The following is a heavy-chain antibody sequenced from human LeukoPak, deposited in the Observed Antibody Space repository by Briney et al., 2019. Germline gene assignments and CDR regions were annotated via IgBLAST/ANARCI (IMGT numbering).Heavy chain of an antibody. V-gene: IGHV3-23*01. CDR3: AREGSSFCSGGSCYPSGFDY. CDR1: GFTFSSYA. Sequence: GGSLRLSCAASGFTFSSYAMSWVRQAPGKGLEWVSAISGSGGSTYYADSVKGRFTISRDNSKNTLYLQMNSLRAEDTAVYYCAREGSSFCSGGSCYPSGFDYWGQGTLVTVSS. J-gene: IGHJ4*02. D-gene: IGHD2-15*01. CDR2: ISGSGGST.